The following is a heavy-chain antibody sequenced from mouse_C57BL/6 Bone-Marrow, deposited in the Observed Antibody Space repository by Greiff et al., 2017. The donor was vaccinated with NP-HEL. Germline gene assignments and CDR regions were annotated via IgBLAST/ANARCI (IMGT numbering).Heavy chain of an antibody. CDR2: INPSNGGT. D-gene: IGHD1-1*01. CDR3: ARSFITTVVIDY. J-gene: IGHJ2*01. V-gene: IGHV1-53*01. CDR1: GFTFTSYW. Sequence: QVQLQQPGTELVKPGASVKLSCKASGFTFTSYWMHWVKQRPGQGLEWIGNINPSNGGTNYNDKLKSKATLTLDKSSSTAYMQLSSLTSEDSAVYYCARSFITTVVIDYWGQGATLTVSS.